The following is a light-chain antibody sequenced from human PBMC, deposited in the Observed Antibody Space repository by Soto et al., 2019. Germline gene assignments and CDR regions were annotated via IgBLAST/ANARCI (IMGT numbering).Light chain of an antibody. CDR2: EAS. V-gene: IGKV3-20*01. CDR1: QSVSSSY. CDR3: QQYNGWPQT. Sequence: DIVLTQSPGSLSLSPGERATLSCKGSQSVSSSYLAWHQQKPGQAPRLIIYEASSRATGIPARFSGSGSGTDFTLTISRVEPEDFAVYYCQQYNGWPQTFGQGTKVDIK. J-gene: IGKJ1*01.